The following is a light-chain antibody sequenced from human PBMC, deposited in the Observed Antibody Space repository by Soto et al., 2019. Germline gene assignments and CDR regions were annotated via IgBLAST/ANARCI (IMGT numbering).Light chain of an antibody. CDR3: QQSSTTPLT. CDR1: QSISGF. V-gene: IGKV1-39*01. J-gene: IGKJ4*01. Sequence: DIQMTQSPSSLSASVGDRVTITCRASQSISGFLHWYQQKPGKAPQLLIFAASTLHAGVPSRFSGSGSGKDFTLTITRLQPEDFATYYCQQSSTTPLTFGGGTKVE. CDR2: AAS.